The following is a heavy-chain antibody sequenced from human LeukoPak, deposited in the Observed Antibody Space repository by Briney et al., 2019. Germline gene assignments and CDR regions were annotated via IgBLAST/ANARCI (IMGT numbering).Heavy chain of an antibody. CDR3: ASTESLRDPSFDY. J-gene: IGHJ4*02. CDR2: IYYSGST. D-gene: IGHD1-14*01. CDR1: GGSISSYY. V-gene: IGHV4-59*08. Sequence: SETLSLTCTVSGGSISSYYWSWLRQPPGKGLEWIGYIYYSGSTNYNPSLKSRVTISVDKSKNQFSLKLSSVTAADTAVYYCASTESLRDPSFDYWGQGTLVTVSS.